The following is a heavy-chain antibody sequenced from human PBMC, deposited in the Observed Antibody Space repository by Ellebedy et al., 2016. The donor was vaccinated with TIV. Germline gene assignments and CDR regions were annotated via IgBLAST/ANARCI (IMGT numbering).Heavy chain of an antibody. CDR1: GGYLRTYY. D-gene: IGHD5-24*01. J-gene: IGHJ5*01. CDR2: ISHSGST. CDR3: ARGEWNGYNDPIGGDLSKNWFDS. V-gene: IGHV4-30-4*01. Sequence: SETLSLXXTVSGGYLRTYYYSWIRQSPGKGLEWIGYISHSGSTYYNPSLKSRVIISVDTSKNQFSLRLSSVTAADTAVFYCARGEWNGYNDPIGGDLSKNWFDSWGQGTLVTVSS.